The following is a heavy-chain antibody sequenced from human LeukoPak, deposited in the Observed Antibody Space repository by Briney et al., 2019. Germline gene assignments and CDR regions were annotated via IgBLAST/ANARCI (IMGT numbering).Heavy chain of an antibody. CDR2: ISSSSSYI. J-gene: IGHJ6*03. CDR3: AREDRYFDVYYYYYMDV. Sequence: GGSLRLSCAASGFTFSDYYMSWIRQAPGKGLEWVSSISSSSSYIHYADSVKGRFTISRDNAKNSLYLQMNSLRAEDTAVYYCAREDRYFDVYYYYYMDVWGKGTTVTVSS. D-gene: IGHD3-9*01. V-gene: IGHV3-11*06. CDR1: GFTFSDYY.